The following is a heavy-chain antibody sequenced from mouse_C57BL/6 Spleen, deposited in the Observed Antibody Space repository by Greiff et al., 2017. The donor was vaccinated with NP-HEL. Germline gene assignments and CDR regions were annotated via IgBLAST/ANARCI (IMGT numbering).Heavy chain of an antibody. CDR1: GFTFSSYA. Sequence: EVMLVESGGGLVKPGGSLKLSCAASGFTFSSYAMSWVRQTPEKRLEWVATISDGGSYTYYPDNVKGRFTISRDNAKNNLYLQMSHLKSEDTAMYYCARDLGLLLYWYFDVWGTGTTVTVSS. V-gene: IGHV5-4*01. J-gene: IGHJ1*03. CDR2: ISDGGSYT. D-gene: IGHD2-3*01. CDR3: ARDLGLLLYWYFDV.